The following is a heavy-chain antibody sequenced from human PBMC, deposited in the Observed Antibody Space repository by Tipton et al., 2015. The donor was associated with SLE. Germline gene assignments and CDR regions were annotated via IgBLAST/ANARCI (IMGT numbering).Heavy chain of an antibody. V-gene: IGHV4-59*08. CDR2: IYYSGST. CDR1: GGSISSHY. D-gene: IGHD1-26*01. Sequence: TLSLTCTVSGGSISSHYWSWIRQPPGKGLEWIGYIYYSGSTNYNPSLKSRVTISVDTSKNQFSLKLSSVTAADTAVYYCARRGGSYYDYWGQGTLVTVSS. CDR3: ARRGGSYYDY. J-gene: IGHJ4*02.